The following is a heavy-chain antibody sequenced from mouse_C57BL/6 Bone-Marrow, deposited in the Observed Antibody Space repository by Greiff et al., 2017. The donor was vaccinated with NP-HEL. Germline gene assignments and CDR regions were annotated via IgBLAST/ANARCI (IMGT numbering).Heavy chain of an antibody. CDR2: IDPETGGT. CDR3: TRNNYYGRGGFAY. Sequence: VHLVESGAELVRPGASVTLSCKASGYTFTDYEMHWVKQTPVHGLEWIGAIDPETGGTAYNQKFKGKAILTADKSSSTAYMELRSLTSEDSAVYYCTRNNYYGRGGFAYWGQGTLVTVSA. D-gene: IGHD1-1*01. J-gene: IGHJ3*01. V-gene: IGHV1-15*01. CDR1: GYTFTDYE.